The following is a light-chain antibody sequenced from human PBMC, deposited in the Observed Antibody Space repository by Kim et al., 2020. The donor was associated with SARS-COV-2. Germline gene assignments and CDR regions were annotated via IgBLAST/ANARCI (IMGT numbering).Light chain of an antibody. Sequence: LSPGERATLSCRASESISSNSVAWYQQRPGQAPRLLIYGASSRTTGIPDRFSGSGSGTDFTLTISRLEAQDFAVYYCQQYATSLTFGGGTKVDIK. CDR1: ESISSNS. V-gene: IGKV3-20*01. CDR2: GAS. CDR3: QQYATSLT. J-gene: IGKJ4*01.